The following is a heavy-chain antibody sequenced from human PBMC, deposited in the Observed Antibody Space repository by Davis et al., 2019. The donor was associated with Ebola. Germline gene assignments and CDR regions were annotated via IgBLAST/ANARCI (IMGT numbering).Heavy chain of an antibody. D-gene: IGHD3-22*01. Sequence: PSETLSLTCAVYGGSFSGYYWSWIRQPPGKGLEWIGEINHSGSTNYNPSLKSRVTISVDTSKNQFSLKLSSVTAADTAVYYCARDWAGYYDSSGYYAWWYFDLWGRGTLVTVSA. CDR2: INHSGST. J-gene: IGHJ2*01. V-gene: IGHV4-34*01. CDR1: GGSFSGYY. CDR3: ARDWAGYYDSSGYYAWWYFDL.